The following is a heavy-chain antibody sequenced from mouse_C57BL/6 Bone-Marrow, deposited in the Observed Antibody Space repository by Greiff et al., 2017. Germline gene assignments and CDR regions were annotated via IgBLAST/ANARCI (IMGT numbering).Heavy chain of an antibody. CDR2: ISSGGSYT. J-gene: IGHJ4*01. CDR1: GFTFRSYG. D-gene: IGHD1-1*01. CDR3: ARILRSRYYAMDY. Sequence: EVQGVESGGDLVKPGGSLKLSCAASGFTFRSYGMSWVRQTPDKRLEWVATISSGGSYTYYPDSVKGRFTISRDNAKNTLYLQMSSLKSEDTAVYYCARILRSRYYAMDYWGQGTSVTVSS. V-gene: IGHV5-6*01.